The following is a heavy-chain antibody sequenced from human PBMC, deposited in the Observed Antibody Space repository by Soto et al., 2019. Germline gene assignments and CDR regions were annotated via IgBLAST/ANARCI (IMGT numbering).Heavy chain of an antibody. V-gene: IGHV1-58*01. D-gene: IGHD3-3*02. CDR1: GFTFTSSA. CDR2: IVVGSGNT. CDR3: ARDSNPVYKPSINYFDY. J-gene: IGHJ4*02. Sequence: SVKVSCKASGFTFTSSAVQWVRQARGQRLEWIGWIVVGSGNTNYAQKFQGRVTMTRDTSTSTVYMELSSLRSEDTAVYYCARDSNPVYKPSINYFDYWGQGTLVTVSS.